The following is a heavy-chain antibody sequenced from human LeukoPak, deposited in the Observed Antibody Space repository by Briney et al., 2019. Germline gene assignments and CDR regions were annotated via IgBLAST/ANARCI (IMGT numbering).Heavy chain of an antibody. V-gene: IGHV3-21*01. CDR1: GFTFDDYA. Sequence: GRSLRLSCAASGFTFDDYAMHWVRQAPGKGLEWVSSISSSSSYIYYADSVKGRFTISRDNAKNSLYLQMNSLRAEDTAVYYCARGGNRYYGSGSLDYWGQGTLVTVSS. CDR3: ARGGNRYYGSGSLDY. D-gene: IGHD3-10*01. J-gene: IGHJ4*02. CDR2: ISSSSSYI.